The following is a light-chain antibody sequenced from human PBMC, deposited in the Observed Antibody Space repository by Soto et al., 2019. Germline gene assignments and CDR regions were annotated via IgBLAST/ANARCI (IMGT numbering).Light chain of an antibody. CDR1: TGAVTSDHY. Sequence: QAVVTQEPSLTVSPGGTVTLTCASSTGAVTSDHYPNWFQQKPGQAPRALIYRTSQKHSWTSARFSGSLLGGKAALTLSGVQPEDEAEYYCLLYYGGVHVFGGGTKLTVL. J-gene: IGLJ2*01. CDR3: LLYYGGVHV. V-gene: IGLV7-43*01. CDR2: RTS.